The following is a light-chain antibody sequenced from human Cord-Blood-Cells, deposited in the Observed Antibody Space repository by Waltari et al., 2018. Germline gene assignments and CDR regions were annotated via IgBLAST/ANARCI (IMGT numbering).Light chain of an antibody. J-gene: IGKJ2*01. V-gene: IGKV3-15*01. CDR1: QSVSRN. CDR3: QQYNNWPPVYT. Sequence: EIVMTQSTVTLSVSQGERATLSCRHSQSVSRNLAWYQQKPGQPPRLLIYGASTRATGIPARFSGSGSGTEFTLTISSLQSEDFAVYYCQQYNNWPPVYTFGQGTKLEIK. CDR2: GAS.